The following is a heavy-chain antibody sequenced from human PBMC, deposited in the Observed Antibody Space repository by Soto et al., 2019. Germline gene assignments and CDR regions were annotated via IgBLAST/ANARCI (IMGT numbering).Heavy chain of an antibody. V-gene: IGHV1-2*04. CDR3: ARGSDIVVVPADPLTDWFDP. Sequence: ASVKVSCKASGYTFTGYYMHWVRQAPGQGLEWMGWINPNSGGTNYAQKFQGWVTMTRDTSISTAYMELSRLRSDDTAVYYCARGSDIVVVPADPLTDWFDPWGQGTLVTVSS. CDR2: INPNSGGT. D-gene: IGHD2-2*01. J-gene: IGHJ5*02. CDR1: GYTFTGYY.